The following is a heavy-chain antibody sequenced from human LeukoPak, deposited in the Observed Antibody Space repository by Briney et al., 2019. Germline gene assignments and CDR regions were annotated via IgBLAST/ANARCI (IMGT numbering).Heavy chain of an antibody. J-gene: IGHJ4*02. CDR1: DGSISSXXXX. CDR3: ARDYYDSNRWVDY. CDR2: IYYSGST. Sequence: SEXXXLXXSVSDGSISSXXXXWGWXXXXPXXXXXWIGNIYYSGSTYYNPSLKSRVTISVDTSKNQFSLKLSSVTAADTAVYYCARDYYDSNRWVDYWGQGTLVTVSS. D-gene: IGHD3-22*01. V-gene: IGHV4-39*07.